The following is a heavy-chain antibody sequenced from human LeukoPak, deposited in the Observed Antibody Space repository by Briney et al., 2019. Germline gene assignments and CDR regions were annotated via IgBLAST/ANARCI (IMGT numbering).Heavy chain of an antibody. Sequence: GGSLRLSCAASGFTFSDYYMSWIRQAPGQGLEWVSYISSSGSTIYYADSVKGRFTISRDNAKNSLYLQMNSLRAEDTAVYYCARDQRGLLKKINYYYYMDVWGKGTTVTVSS. D-gene: IGHD2/OR15-2a*01. CDR2: ISSSGSTI. CDR3: ARDQRGLLKKINYYYYMDV. V-gene: IGHV3-11*01. CDR1: GFTFSDYY. J-gene: IGHJ6*03.